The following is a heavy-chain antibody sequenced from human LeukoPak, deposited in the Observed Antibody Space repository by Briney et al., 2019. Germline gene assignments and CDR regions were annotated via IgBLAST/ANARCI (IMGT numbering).Heavy chain of an antibody. CDR3: ARDFTRIMITFGGVI. D-gene: IGHD3-16*02. CDR2: ISYDGSNK. V-gene: IGHV3-30*04. CDR1: GFTFSSYA. Sequence: PGGSLRLSCAASGFTFSSYAMHWVRQAPGKGLEWVAVISYDGSNKYYADSVKGRFTISRDNSKNTLYLQMNSLRAEDTAVYYCARDFTRIMITFGGVIRGQGTLVTVPS. J-gene: IGHJ4*02.